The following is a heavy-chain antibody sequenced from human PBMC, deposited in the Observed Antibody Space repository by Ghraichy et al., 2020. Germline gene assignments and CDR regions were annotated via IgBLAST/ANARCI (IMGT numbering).Heavy chain of an antibody. D-gene: IGHD1-26*01. CDR2: INSDGSST. Sequence: GGSLRLSCAASGFTFSSYWMHWVRQAPGKGLVWVSRINSDGSSTSYADSVKGRFTISRDNAKNTLYLQMNSLRAEDTAVYYCEVRKLSYGATIPYTFDYWGQGTLVTVSS. J-gene: IGHJ4*02. CDR1: GFTFSSYW. V-gene: IGHV3-74*01. CDR3: EVRKLSYGATIPYTFDY.